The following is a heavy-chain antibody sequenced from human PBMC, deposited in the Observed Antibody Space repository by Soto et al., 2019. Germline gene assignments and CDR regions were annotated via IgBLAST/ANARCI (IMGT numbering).Heavy chain of an antibody. CDR1: GYTFTGYY. D-gene: IGHD3-10*01. CDR3: ARWGRISTMVRGVIPDAFDI. V-gene: IGHV1-2*02. Sequence: ASVKVSCKASGYTFTGYYMHWVRQAPGQGLEWMGWINPNSGGTDYAQKFQGRVTMTRDTSISTAYMELSSLRSEDTAVYYCARWGRISTMVRGVIPDAFDIWGQGTMVTVSS. J-gene: IGHJ3*02. CDR2: INPNSGGT.